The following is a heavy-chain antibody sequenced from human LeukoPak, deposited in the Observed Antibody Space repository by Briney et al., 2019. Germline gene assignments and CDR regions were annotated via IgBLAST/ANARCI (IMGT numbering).Heavy chain of an antibody. J-gene: IGHJ5*02. CDR3: ARDPYCTSTRCYWGSWFDP. D-gene: IGHD2-2*01. CDR1: GFTFSSYW. V-gene: IGHV3-74*01. CDR2: INSDGSST. Sequence: GGSLRLSCAASGFTFSSYWMHWVRQAPGKGLVWVSRINSDGSSTTYADSVKGRFTISRDNAKNTLYLQMSSLRAEDTAMYYCARDPYCTSTRCYWGSWFDPWGQGTLVIVSS.